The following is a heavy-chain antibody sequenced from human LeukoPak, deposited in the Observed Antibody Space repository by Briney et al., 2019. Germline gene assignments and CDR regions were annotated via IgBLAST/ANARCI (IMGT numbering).Heavy chain of an antibody. CDR3: ARTYDFGRGPPGDAFDN. CDR2: IDARSGIT. D-gene: IGHD3-3*01. V-gene: IGHV3-48*01. CDR1: GFTFSSYS. Sequence: GGSLRLSCAASGFTFSSYSMNWVRQAPGKGPEWVSYIDARSGITYYADSVQGRFTISRDNAKESVFLQMNSLRADDTAVYYCARTYDFGRGPPGDAFDNWGPGTLVIVSS. J-gene: IGHJ3*02.